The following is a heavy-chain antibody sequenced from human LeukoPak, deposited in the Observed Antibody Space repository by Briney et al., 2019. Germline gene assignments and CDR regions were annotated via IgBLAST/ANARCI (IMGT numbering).Heavy chain of an antibody. CDR1: GFTFSSYW. CDR3: ARGFSIAVAGRDAFDI. CDR2: IKQDGSEK. Sequence: GGSLRLSCAASGFTFSSYWMSWVRQAPGKGLEWVANIKQDGSEKYYVDSVKGRFTISRDNAKNSLYLQMNSLRAEDTAVYYCARGFSIAVAGRDAFDIWGQGTMVTVSS. V-gene: IGHV3-7*01. J-gene: IGHJ3*02. D-gene: IGHD6-19*01.